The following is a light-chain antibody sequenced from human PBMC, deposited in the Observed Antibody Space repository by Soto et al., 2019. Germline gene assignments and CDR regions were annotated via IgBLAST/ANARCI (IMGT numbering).Light chain of an antibody. V-gene: IGLV3-1*01. CDR1: QLGDKY. CDR2: QDV. J-gene: IGLJ2*01. CDR3: QAWDSSTVV. Sequence: SYELTQPPSVSVSPGQTASITCSGNQLGDKYVCWYQQMPGQSPVLVIYQDVKRPSGIPERFSGSNSGNTATLTISETQAVDEADYYCQAWDSSTVVFGGGTKL.